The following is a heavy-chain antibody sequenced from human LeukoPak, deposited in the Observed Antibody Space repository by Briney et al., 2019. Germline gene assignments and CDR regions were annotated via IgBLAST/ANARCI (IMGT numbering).Heavy chain of an antibody. CDR2: ISESGGET. Sequence: GGSLRLSCAASGFTFSSYAMSWVRQAPGRGLEWVSAISESGGETYHADSVKGRFTISRDTSKSTLYLQLNSLRAEDTAIYYCAKGIDSTGYYPFDYWGQGTLVTVSS. D-gene: IGHD3-22*01. CDR1: GFTFSSYA. V-gene: IGHV3-23*01. CDR3: AKGIDSTGYYPFDY. J-gene: IGHJ4*02.